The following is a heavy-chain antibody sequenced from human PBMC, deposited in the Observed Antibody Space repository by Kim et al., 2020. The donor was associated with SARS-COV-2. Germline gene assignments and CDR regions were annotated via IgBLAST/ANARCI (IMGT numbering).Heavy chain of an antibody. V-gene: IGHV3-23*01. Sequence: HYADSVKGRFTISRDDSTNTLYLQMSSLRVEDTAVYYCAEVVWGATAGTNYWGQGILVTVSS. CDR3: AEVVWGATAGTNY. D-gene: IGHD6-13*01. J-gene: IGHJ4*02.